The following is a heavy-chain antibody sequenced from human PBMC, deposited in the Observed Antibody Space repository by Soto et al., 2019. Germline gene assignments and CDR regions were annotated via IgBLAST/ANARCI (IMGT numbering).Heavy chain of an antibody. D-gene: IGHD1-26*01. CDR2: IIPMFGTA. CDR3: ARENRGRGTFDI. V-gene: IGHV1-69*01. CDR1: GGTFTNYP. Sequence: QVQLVQSGAEVKKPGSSVKVSCKSSGGTFTNYPITWVRQAPGQGLEWMGGIIPMFGTANYAQKLQGRVTITADESTSTAYMDLSSLRSEETAVYYCARENRGRGTFDIWGQGTMVTVSS. J-gene: IGHJ3*02.